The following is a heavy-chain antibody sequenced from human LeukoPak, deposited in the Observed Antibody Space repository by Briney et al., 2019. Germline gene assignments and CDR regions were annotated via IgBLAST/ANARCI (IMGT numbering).Heavy chain of an antibody. CDR1: GGSISSYY. V-gene: IGHV4-59*01. CDR2: IYYSGST. J-gene: IGHJ6*02. D-gene: IGHD4-17*01. Sequence: PSETLSLTCTVSGGSISSYYWSWIRQPPGKGLEWIGYIYYSGSTNYNPSLKGRVTISVDTSKNQFSLKLSSVTAADTAVCYCARVGPTTAYYYYYGMDVWGQGTTVTVSS. CDR3: ARVGPTTAYYYYYGMDV.